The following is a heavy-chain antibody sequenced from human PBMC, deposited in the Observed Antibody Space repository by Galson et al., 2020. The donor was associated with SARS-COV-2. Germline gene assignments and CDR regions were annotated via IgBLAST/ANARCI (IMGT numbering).Heavy chain of an antibody. J-gene: IGHJ5*02. CDR1: GFTFSGYS. CDR2: ISSSSSTT. CDR3: VRGVAGINWFDP. D-gene: IGHD6-19*01. Sequence: GGSLRLSCAASGFTFSGYSMNWVRQAPGKGLEWVSYISSSSSTTYYADSVRGRFTISRDNAKNSLYLQMNSLRDEDMAVYYCVRGVAGINWFDPWGQGTLVTVSS. V-gene: IGHV3-48*02.